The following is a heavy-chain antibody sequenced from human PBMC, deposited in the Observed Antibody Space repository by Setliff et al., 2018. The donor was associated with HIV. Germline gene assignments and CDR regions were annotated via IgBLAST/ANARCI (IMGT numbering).Heavy chain of an antibody. D-gene: IGHD1-26*01. CDR3: AKEGVAGSTRFDY. CDR2: ISGSGGST. CDR1: GFTFSSYA. Sequence: PGGSLRLSCAASGFTFSSYAMSWVRQAPGKGLEWVSAISGSGGSTFYADSMKGRFTVSRDNSKNTVYLQMNSLRAEDTAVYYCAKEGVAGSTRFDYWGQGALVTVSS. V-gene: IGHV3-23*01. J-gene: IGHJ4*02.